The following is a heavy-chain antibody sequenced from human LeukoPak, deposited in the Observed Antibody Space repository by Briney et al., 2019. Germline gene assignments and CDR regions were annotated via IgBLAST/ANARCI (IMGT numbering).Heavy chain of an antibody. CDR1: VGSMSSYY. CDR3: ARAGTPITMIVVESNWFDP. D-gene: IGHD3-22*01. Sequence: SETLSLTCTVSVGSMSSYYWSWIRQPPGKGLEWIGNIYYSGSTNYNPSLKSRVTMSVDTSKNQFSLKLSSVTAADTAVYYCARAGTPITMIVVESNWFDPWGQGTLVTVSS. J-gene: IGHJ5*02. CDR2: IYYSGST. V-gene: IGHV4-59*01.